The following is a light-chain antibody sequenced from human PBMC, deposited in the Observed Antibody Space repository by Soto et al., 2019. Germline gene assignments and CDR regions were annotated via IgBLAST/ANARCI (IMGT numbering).Light chain of an antibody. CDR1: QGISSY. V-gene: IGKV1-8*01. CDR3: QQYYSYPQVT. CDR2: AAS. J-gene: IGKJ3*01. Sequence: AIRMTQSPSSLSASTGDRVTITCRASQGISSYLAWYQQKPGKAPKLLIYAASTLQSGVPSRFSGSGSGTDFTLTIGCLQSEDFATYYCQQYYSYPQVTFGPGTKVDIK.